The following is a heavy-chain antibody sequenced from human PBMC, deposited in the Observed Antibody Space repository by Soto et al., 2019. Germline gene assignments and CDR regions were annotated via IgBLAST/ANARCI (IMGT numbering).Heavy chain of an antibody. CDR2: IIPIFGTA. CDR1: GGTFSSYA. CDR3: ARAHYYDSSGYYLVDYYYGMDV. D-gene: IGHD3-22*01. V-gene: IGHV1-69*13. Sequence: ASVKVSCKASGGTFSSYAISWVRQAPGQGLEWMGGIIPIFGTANYAQKFQGRVTITADESTSTAYMELSSLRSEDTAVYYCARAHYYDSSGYYLVDYYYGMDVWGQGTTVTVSS. J-gene: IGHJ6*02.